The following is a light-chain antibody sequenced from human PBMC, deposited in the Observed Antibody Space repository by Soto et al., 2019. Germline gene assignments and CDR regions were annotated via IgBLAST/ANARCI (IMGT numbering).Light chain of an antibody. CDR1: NSDVGAYNY. J-gene: IGLJ2*01. CDR3: CSFAGG. V-gene: IGLV2-11*01. CDR2: DVN. Sequence: QSALTQPRSVSGSPGQSVTISCTGTNSDVGAYNYVSWYQQHPGKAPKLIIYDVNKRPSGVPDRFSGSKSGNTASLTISGLQAEDEADYHCCSFAGGFGVGTKLTVL.